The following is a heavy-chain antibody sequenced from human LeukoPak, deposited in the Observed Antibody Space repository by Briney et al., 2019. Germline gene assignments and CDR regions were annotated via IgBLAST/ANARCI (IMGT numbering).Heavy chain of an antibody. Sequence: SETLSLTCTVSGGSISSYYWSWIRQPPGKGLEWIGHIYYSGSTNYNPSLKSRVTISVDTSKNQFSLKLSSVTAADTAVYYCARLGYCSSTSCYDYFDYWGQGTLVTVSS. CDR1: GGSISSYY. J-gene: IGHJ4*02. CDR3: ARLGYCSSTSCYDYFDY. CDR2: IYYSGST. D-gene: IGHD2-2*01. V-gene: IGHV4-59*01.